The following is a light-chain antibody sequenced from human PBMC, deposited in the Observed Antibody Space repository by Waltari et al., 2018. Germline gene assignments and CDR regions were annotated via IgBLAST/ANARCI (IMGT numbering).Light chain of an antibody. Sequence: AIRITQSPSSLSASTGDRVTPTCRAIQAISSYLAWYQQKPGKAPNLLIYAASTLQSGVPSRFSGSGSGTDFTLTISCLQSEDFATYYCQQYYTYPWTFGQGTKVEIK. CDR1: QAISSY. CDR2: AAS. V-gene: IGKV1-8*01. J-gene: IGKJ1*01. CDR3: QQYYTYPWT.